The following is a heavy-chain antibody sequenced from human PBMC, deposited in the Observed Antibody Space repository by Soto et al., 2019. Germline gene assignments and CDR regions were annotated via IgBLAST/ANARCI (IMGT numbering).Heavy chain of an antibody. CDR3: KRDGSGSYD. J-gene: IGHJ4*02. CDR2: IKSKTDGRTT. V-gene: IGHV3-15*01. CDR1: GFTFSNAW. D-gene: IGHD3-10*01. Sequence: EVQLVESGGGLVKPGGSLRLSGAASGFTFSNAWMSWVRQAPGKGLEWVGRIKSKTDGRTTDYAGPVKGRFTISRDDAKNTLYLQMHSLKTADTAVYYCKRDGSGSYDWGQGTLVTVSS.